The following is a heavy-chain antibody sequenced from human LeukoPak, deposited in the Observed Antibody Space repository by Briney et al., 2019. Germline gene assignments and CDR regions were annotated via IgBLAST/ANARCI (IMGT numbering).Heavy chain of an antibody. V-gene: IGHV3-30*18. Sequence: GRSLRLSCAASGFTFSSYGMHWVRQAPGKGLEWVAVISYDGNNEYYADSVKGRFTISRDNSKNTLYLQMNSLRAEDTAVYYCAKVHYYDSSGYLDYWGQGTLVTVSS. CDR3: AKVHYYDSSGYLDY. CDR2: ISYDGNNE. J-gene: IGHJ4*02. D-gene: IGHD3-22*01. CDR1: GFTFSSYG.